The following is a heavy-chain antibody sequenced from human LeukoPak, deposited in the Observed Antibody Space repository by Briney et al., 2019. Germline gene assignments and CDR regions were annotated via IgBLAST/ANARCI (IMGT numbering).Heavy chain of an antibody. J-gene: IGHJ5*02. CDR2: ISGSGGST. CDR3: ARDHRQTWWDSDSSGYYAGWFDP. CDR1: GFTFSSYA. D-gene: IGHD3-22*01. V-gene: IGHV3-23*01. Sequence: PGGSLRLSCAASGFTFSSYAMSWVRQAPGKGLEWVSVISGSGGSTHYADSVKGRFTISRDNSKNTLYLQMNSLRAEDTAVYYCARDHRQTWWDSDSSGYYAGWFDPWGQGTLVTVSS.